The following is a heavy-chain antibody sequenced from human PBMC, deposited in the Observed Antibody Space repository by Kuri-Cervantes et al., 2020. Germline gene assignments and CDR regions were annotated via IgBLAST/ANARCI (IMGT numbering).Heavy chain of an antibody. CDR2: INHSGST. CDR3: ARAARLSWYLSNNYFDY. V-gene: IGHV4-34*01. Sequence: SETLSLTCGVYGESFSGYYWSWIRQSPEKGLEWIGEINHSGSTNYNPSLKSRVTISVDTSKNQFSLKLSSVTAADTAVYYCARAARLSWYLSNNYFDYWGQGTPVTVSS. J-gene: IGHJ4*02. CDR1: GESFSGYY. D-gene: IGHD6-13*01.